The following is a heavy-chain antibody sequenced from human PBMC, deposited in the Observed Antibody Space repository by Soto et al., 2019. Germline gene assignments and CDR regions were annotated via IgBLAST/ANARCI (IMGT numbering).Heavy chain of an antibody. D-gene: IGHD5-12*01. CDR1: GYTFISYD. Sequence: QVQLVQSGAEVKKPGASVKVSCKASGYTFISYDINWVRQATGQGLEWMGWKNPNTGDTGYAQKFQGRVTMTRNTSINTANLELSSLRSDDTAVYFCARGDGYIFDYWGQGTLVTVSS. CDR2: KNPNTGDT. CDR3: ARGDGYIFDY. J-gene: IGHJ4*02. V-gene: IGHV1-8*01.